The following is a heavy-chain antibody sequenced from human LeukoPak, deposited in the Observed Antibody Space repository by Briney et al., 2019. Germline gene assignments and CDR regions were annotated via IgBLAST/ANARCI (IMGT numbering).Heavy chain of an antibody. CDR3: ARLPYSSGWFDAFDI. CDR1: GGSISSSSYY. D-gene: IGHD6-19*01. Sequence: SETLSLTCTVSGGSISSSSYYWGWIRQPPGRGLGWIGSIYYSGSTYYNPSLKSRVTISVDTSKNQFSLKLSSVTAADTAVYYCARLPYSSGWFDAFDIWGQGTMVTVSS. V-gene: IGHV4-39*01. CDR2: IYYSGST. J-gene: IGHJ3*02.